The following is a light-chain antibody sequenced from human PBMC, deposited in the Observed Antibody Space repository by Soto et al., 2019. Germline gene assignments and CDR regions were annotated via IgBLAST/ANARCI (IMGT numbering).Light chain of an antibody. CDR1: SSNIGAGYD. V-gene: IGLV1-40*01. CDR2: VNS. Sequence: QLVLTQPPSVSGAPGQRVTISCTGSSSNIGAGYDVNWYQQLPGTAPKLLIYVNSNRPSGVPDRFSGSKSGTSASLAITGLQAEDEADYYCQSYDSSPHVVFGGGTQLTVL. J-gene: IGLJ2*01. CDR3: QSYDSSPHVV.